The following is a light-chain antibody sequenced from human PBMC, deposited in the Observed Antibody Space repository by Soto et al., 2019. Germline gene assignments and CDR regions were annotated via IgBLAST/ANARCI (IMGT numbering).Light chain of an antibody. CDR2: DVS. CDR3: TSYSNSNTLPYV. J-gene: IGLJ1*01. V-gene: IGLV2-14*03. Sequence: QSALTQPASVSGSPGQSITISCTGTSSDVGGYNFVSWYQHHPGKAPKLIIYDVSYRPSGVSNRFSGSKSGNTASLTISGLQAEDEADYYCTSYSNSNTLPYVFGTGTKVTVL. CDR1: SSDVGGYNF.